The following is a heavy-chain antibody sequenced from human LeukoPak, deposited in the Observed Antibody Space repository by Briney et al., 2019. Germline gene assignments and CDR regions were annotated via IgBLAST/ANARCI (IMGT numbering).Heavy chain of an antibody. CDR3: ARGGGAAAGTHWFDP. CDR1: GGSFSGYY. D-gene: IGHD6-13*01. CDR2: INHSGST. V-gene: IGHV4-34*01. J-gene: IGHJ5*02. Sequence: SETLSLTCAVYGGSFSGYYWSWIRQPLGKGLEWIGEINHSGSTNYNPSLKSRVTISVDTSKNQFPLKLSSVTAADTAVYYCARGGGAAAGTHWFDPWGQGTLVTVSS.